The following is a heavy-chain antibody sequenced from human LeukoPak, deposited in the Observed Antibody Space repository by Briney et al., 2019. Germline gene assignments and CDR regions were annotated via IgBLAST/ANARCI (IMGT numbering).Heavy chain of an antibody. V-gene: IGHV3-30*03. CDR1: GFTFSSHG. D-gene: IGHD3-10*01. CDR2: ISFDGSNK. CDR3: ARDWSYSAHPHRFDY. J-gene: IGHJ4*02. Sequence: GGSLRLSCVASGFTFSSHGIHWVRQAPGKGLEWVAVISFDGSNKYFADSVKGRFTISRDNSKNTLYLQMNSLRAEDTAVYYCARDWSYSAHPHRFDYWGQGSLVTVSS.